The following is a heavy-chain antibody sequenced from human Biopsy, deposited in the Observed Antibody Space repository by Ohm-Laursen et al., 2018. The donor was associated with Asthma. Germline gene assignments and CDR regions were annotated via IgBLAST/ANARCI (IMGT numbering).Heavy chain of an antibody. V-gene: IGHV4-59*01. D-gene: IGHD2-15*01. CDR2: IHYSGST. CDR3: AGFCSGGNCPDH. Sequence: TLSLTWTVSGISIRSYYWTWIRQPPGKGLEWIGNIHYSGSTYSNPSLKSRVTISVDTSKKQISLRLSSVIAAGTAVYYCAGFCSGGNCPDHWGQGTLVTVSS. J-gene: IGHJ4*02. CDR1: GISIRSYY.